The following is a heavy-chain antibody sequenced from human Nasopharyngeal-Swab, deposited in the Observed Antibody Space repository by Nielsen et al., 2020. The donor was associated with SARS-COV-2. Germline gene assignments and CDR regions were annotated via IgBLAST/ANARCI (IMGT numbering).Heavy chain of an antibody. Sequence: GGSLRLSCAASGLTFSSYAMHWVRQAPGKGLEWVAVISYDGSNKYYADSVKGRFTISRDNSKNTLYLQMNSLRAEDTAVYYCARSYEYYYGSGSYYKSAQDYWGQGTLVTVSS. CDR3: ARSYEYYYGSGSYYKSAQDY. V-gene: IGHV3-30*04. CDR1: GLTFSSYA. D-gene: IGHD3-10*01. CDR2: ISYDGSNK. J-gene: IGHJ4*02.